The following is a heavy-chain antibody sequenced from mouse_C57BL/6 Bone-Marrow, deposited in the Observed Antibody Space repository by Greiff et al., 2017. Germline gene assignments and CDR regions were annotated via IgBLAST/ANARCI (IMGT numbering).Heavy chain of an antibody. CDR2: IDPSDSYT. CDR3: ARPYYYGFAY. CDR1: GYTFTSYW. J-gene: IGHJ3*01. D-gene: IGHD1-1*01. Sequence: QVQLQQPGAELVKPGASVKLSCKASGYTFTSYWMQWVKQRPGQGLEWIGEIDPSDSYTNYNQKFKGKATLTVATSSSTAYMQLSSLTSEDSAVYYCARPYYYGFAYWGQGTLVTVSA. V-gene: IGHV1-50*01.